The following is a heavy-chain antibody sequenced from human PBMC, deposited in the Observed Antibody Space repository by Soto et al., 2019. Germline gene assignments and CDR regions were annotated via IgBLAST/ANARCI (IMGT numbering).Heavy chain of an antibody. CDR2: IWYDGSNK. CDR1: GFTFRNHG. Sequence: QVRLVESGGGVIQPGRSLRLCCAASGFTFRNHGMHWVRQAPGKGLEWVAVIWYDGSNKYYAESVKGRFTISRDNSKNTLYLQMSSLRVEDTAVYYCARDARAKRLDVWGQGTTVTVSS. CDR3: ARDARAKRLDV. D-gene: IGHD3-16*01. J-gene: IGHJ6*02. V-gene: IGHV3-33*01.